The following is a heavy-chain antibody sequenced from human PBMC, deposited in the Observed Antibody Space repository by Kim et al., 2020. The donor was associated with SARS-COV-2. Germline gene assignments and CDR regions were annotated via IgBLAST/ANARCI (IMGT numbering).Heavy chain of an antibody. CDR3: ARGLREQWLVRPTYYYGMDV. V-gene: IGHV4-34*01. Sequence: SETLSLTCAVYGGSFSGYYWSWIRQPPGKGLEWIGEINHSGSTNYNPSLKSRVTISVDTSKNQFSLKLSSVTAADTAVYYCARGLREQWLVRPTYYYGMDVWGQGTTVTVSS. CDR1: GGSFSGYY. CDR2: INHSGST. J-gene: IGHJ6*02. D-gene: IGHD6-19*01.